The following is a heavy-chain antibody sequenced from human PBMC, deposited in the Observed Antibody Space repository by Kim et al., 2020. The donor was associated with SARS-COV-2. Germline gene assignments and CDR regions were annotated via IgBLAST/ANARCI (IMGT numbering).Heavy chain of an antibody. Sequence: ASVKVSCKASGYTFTSYAMNWVRQAPGQGLEWMGWINTNTGNPTYAQGFTGRFVFSLDTSVSTAYLQISSLKAEDTAVYYCAREANNDRYYYGSGSYPADYWGQETLVTVSS. CDR1: GYTFTSYA. CDR3: AREANNDRYYYGSGSYPADY. CDR2: INTNTGNP. V-gene: IGHV7-4-1*02. D-gene: IGHD3-10*01. J-gene: IGHJ4*02.